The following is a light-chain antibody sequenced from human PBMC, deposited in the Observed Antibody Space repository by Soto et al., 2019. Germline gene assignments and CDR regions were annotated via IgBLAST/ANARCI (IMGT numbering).Light chain of an antibody. CDR2: DVS. CDR3: CSYAGSYTYV. CDR1: SSDVGGYNY. V-gene: IGLV2-11*01. J-gene: IGLJ1*01. Sequence: QSALTQPRSVSGSPGQSVTISCTGTSSDVGGYNYVSWYQQHPGKAPKLMIYDVSKRPSGVPDRFSGSKSGNTASLTISGLHAEDEDDYYCCSYAGSYTYVVGTGTKVTAL.